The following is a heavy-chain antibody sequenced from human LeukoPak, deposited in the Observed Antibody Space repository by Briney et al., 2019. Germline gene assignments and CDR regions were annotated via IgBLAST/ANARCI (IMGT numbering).Heavy chain of an antibody. CDR3: ASGGATVWGY. Sequence: GGSLRLSCAASGFAFSDYSMNWVLQAPGKGLEWISAITSDSNLIYYADSMRGRITISRDNAENSVYLQMNGLRAEDTAIYYCASGGATVWGYWGQGALVLVSS. V-gene: IGHV3-21*06. D-gene: IGHD3-16*01. CDR1: GFAFSDYS. CDR2: ITSDSNLI. J-gene: IGHJ4*02.